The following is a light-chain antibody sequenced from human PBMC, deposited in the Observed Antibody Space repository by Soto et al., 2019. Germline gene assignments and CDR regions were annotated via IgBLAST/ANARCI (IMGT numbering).Light chain of an antibody. CDR2: KAS. CDR1: QTISSW. Sequence: DLQMTQSPSTLSGSIGDRVTIXXRASQTISSWLAWYQQKPGKAPKLXIYKASALKSGVPSRFSGSGAGTEFTLTISSLQPDDFATYYCQQSDTYPLTFGQGTRLEIK. J-gene: IGKJ5*01. V-gene: IGKV1-5*03. CDR3: QQSDTYPLT.